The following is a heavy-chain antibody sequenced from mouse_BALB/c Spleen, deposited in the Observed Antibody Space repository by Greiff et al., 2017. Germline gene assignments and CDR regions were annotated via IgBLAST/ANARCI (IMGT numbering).Heavy chain of an antibody. Sequence: QQSGQGLEWIGWIYPGDGSTKYNEKFKGKTTLTADKSSSTAYMLLSSLTSEDSAIYFCARCYGSSYYAMDYWGQGTSVTVSS. V-gene: IGHV1S56*01. CDR2: IYPGDGST. D-gene: IGHD1-1*01. J-gene: IGHJ4*01. CDR3: ARCYGSSYYAMDY.